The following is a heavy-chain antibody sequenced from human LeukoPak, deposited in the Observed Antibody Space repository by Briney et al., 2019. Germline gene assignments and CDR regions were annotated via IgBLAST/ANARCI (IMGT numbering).Heavy chain of an antibody. D-gene: IGHD3-9*01. CDR3: ARGSLRYFDWLSHTYYFDY. V-gene: IGHV1-8*02. J-gene: IGHJ4*02. CDR1: GYTFTGYY. CDR2: MNPNSGNT. Sequence: ASVKVSCKASGYTFTGYYMHWVRQATGQGLEWMGWMNPNSGNTGYAQKFQGRVTMTRNTSISTAYMELSSLRSEDTAVYYCARGSLRYFDWLSHTYYFDYWGQGTLVTVSS.